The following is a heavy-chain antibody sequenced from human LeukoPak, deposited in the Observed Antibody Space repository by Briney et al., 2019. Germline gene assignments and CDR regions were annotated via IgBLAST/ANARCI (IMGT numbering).Heavy chain of an antibody. CDR3: ARDTWLGMVRGFSSSDAFDI. CDR2: ISAYNGNT. D-gene: IGHD3-10*01. CDR1: GYTFTSYG. V-gene: IGHV1-18*01. Sequence: GASVKVSCKASGYTFTSYGISRVRQAPGQGLEWMGWISAYNGNTNYAQKLQGRVTMTTGTSTSTAYMELRSLRSDDTAVYYCARDTWLGMVRGFSSSDAFDIWGQGTMVTVSS. J-gene: IGHJ3*02.